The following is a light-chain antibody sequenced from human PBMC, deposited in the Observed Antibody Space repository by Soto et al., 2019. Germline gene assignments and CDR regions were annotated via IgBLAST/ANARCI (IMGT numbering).Light chain of an antibody. CDR1: SSNIGADYD. CDR2: GNS. V-gene: IGLV1-40*01. Sequence: QAVVTQPPSVSGAPGQRVTISCTGSSSNIGADYDVHWYQHLPGKAPKLLIYGNSNRPSGVPERFSGSKSGTSASLAVTGLQAEDEADYYCQSYDSSLSVVVFGAGTQLTVL. CDR3: QSYDSSLSVVV. J-gene: IGLJ2*01.